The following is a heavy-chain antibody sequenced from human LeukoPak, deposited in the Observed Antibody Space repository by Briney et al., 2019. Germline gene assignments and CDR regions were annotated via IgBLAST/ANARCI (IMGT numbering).Heavy chain of an antibody. J-gene: IGHJ5*02. CDR3: ARDPYGSRGWFDP. CDR2: IYYSGST. Sequence: PSETLSLTCTVSGGSISSSSYYWGWIRQPPGKGLEWIGSIYYSGSTYYNPSLKSRVTISVDTSKNQFSLKLSSVTAVDTAVYYCARDPYGSRGWFDPWGQGTLVTVSS. D-gene: IGHD4-17*01. V-gene: IGHV4-39*07. CDR1: GGSISSSSYY.